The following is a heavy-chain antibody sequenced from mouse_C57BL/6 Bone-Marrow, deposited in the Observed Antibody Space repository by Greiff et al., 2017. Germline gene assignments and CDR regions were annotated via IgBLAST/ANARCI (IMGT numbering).Heavy chain of an antibody. CDR1: GYTFTDYY. D-gene: IGHD1-1*01. CDR3: ATITMDY. J-gene: IGHJ4*01. CDR2: INPNNGGT. Sequence: EVQLQQSGPELVKPGASVKISCKASGYTFTDYYMNWVKQSHGKSLEWIGDINPNNGGTSYNQKFKGKATLTVDKSSSTAYMELRSLTSDDSAVYYCATITMDYWGQGTSVTVSS. V-gene: IGHV1-26*01.